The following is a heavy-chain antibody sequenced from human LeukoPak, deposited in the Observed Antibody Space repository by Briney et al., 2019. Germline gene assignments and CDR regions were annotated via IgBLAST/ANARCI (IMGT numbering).Heavy chain of an antibody. J-gene: IGHJ5*02. V-gene: IGHV3-21*01. D-gene: IGHD4-17*01. CDR3: ARGGSDYGDYGYNWFDP. CDR2: ISSSSSYI. Sequence: PGGSLRLPCAASGFTFSSYSMNWVRQAPGKGLEWVSSISSSSSYIYYADSVKGRFTISRDNAKNSLYLQMNSLRAEDTAVYYCARGGSDYGDYGYNWFDPWGQGTLVTVSS. CDR1: GFTFSSYS.